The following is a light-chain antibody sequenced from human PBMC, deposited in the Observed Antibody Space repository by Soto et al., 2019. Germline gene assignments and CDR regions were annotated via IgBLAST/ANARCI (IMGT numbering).Light chain of an antibody. CDR2: DAS. CDR1: QSVSTS. Sequence: EIVLTQSPATLSLSPGKRATLSCRASQSVSTSLGWYQQKPGQAHRLLIYDASNRATGIPDRFSGSGSGTDFTLTISSLEPEDFAVYYCQQRSNWPLTFGGGTKVEI. J-gene: IGKJ4*01. V-gene: IGKV3-11*01. CDR3: QQRSNWPLT.